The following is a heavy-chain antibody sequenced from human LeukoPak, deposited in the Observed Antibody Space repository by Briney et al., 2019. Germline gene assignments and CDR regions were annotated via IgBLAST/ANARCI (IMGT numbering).Heavy chain of an antibody. CDR2: ITESGGST. Sequence: PGGSLRLSCAASGFTFNTYAMSWVRQAPGKGLEWVSTITESGGSTYYADSVKGRFTISRDNSKNTLRLQMNSLRPEDTAVYYCATDLPGIDDASDIWGQGTMVTVSS. D-gene: IGHD3-3*02. CDR3: ATDLPGIDDASDI. CDR1: GFTFNTYA. J-gene: IGHJ3*02. V-gene: IGHV3-23*01.